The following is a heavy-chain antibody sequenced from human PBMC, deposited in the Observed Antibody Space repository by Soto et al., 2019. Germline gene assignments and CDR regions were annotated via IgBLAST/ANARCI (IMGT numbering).Heavy chain of an antibody. Sequence: ASVKVSCKASGYTFTSYDINWVRQATGQGLEWMGWMNPNSGNTGYAQKFQGRVTMTRNTSISTAYMELSSLRSEDTAVYYCVCSRRQYYDFWSGRFDPWGQGTLVTVSS. V-gene: IGHV1-8*01. CDR1: GYTFTSYD. CDR3: VCSRRQYYDFWSGRFDP. D-gene: IGHD3-3*01. CDR2: MNPNSGNT. J-gene: IGHJ5*02.